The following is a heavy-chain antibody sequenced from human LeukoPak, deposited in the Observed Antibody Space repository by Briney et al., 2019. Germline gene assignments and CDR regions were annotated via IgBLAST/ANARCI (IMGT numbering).Heavy chain of an antibody. J-gene: IGHJ4*02. CDR3: ARPLTQTRDTAIGPYDY. Sequence: SVTVSCKASGGTFSRYAISWVRQAPGQGLEWMGGIIPVFGTANYAQKFQGRVTITADESTSTAYMELSSLRPEDTAVYYCARPLTQTRDTAIGPYDYWGQGTLVTVSS. CDR1: GGTFSRYA. V-gene: IGHV1-69*13. D-gene: IGHD5-18*01. CDR2: IIPVFGTA.